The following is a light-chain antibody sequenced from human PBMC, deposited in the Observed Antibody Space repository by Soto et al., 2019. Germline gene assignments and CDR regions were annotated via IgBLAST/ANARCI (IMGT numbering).Light chain of an antibody. V-gene: IGKV1-39*01. J-gene: IGKJ3*01. Sequence: DIQMTQSPSSLSASVGDRVTITCRASQIISSYLNCYQQKPGKAPKLLIYAASSLQSGVPSRFSGSGSVTDFTLTISSLQPEDFATYYCQQSESIFGPGTKVDIK. CDR2: AAS. CDR1: QIISSY. CDR3: QQSESI.